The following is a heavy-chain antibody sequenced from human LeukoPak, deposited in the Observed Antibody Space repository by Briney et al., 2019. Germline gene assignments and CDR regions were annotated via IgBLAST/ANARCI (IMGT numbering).Heavy chain of an antibody. V-gene: IGHV1-2*02. CDR3: ARVDSSGYYLRAFDI. CDR1: GYTFTGYY. CDR2: INPNSGGT. J-gene: IGHJ3*02. Sequence: ASLKVSCTASGYTFTGYYMHWVRQAPGQGLEWMGWINPNSGGTNYAQKFQGRVTMTRDTSISTAYMELSRLRSDDTAVYYCARVDSSGYYLRAFDIWGQGTMVTVSS. D-gene: IGHD3-22*01.